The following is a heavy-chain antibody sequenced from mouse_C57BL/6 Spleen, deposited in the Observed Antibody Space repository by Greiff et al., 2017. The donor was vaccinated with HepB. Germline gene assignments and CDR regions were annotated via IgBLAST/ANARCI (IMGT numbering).Heavy chain of an antibody. V-gene: IGHV1-82*01. CDR1: GYAFSSSW. CDR2: IYPGDGDT. Sequence: QVQLQQSGPELVKPGASVKISCKASGYAFSSSWMNWVKQRPGKGLEWIGRIYPGDGDTNYNGKFKGKATLTADKSSSTAYMQLSSLTSEDSAVYFGARYNYYGSSSYDMDYWGQGTSVTVSS. J-gene: IGHJ4*01. D-gene: IGHD1-1*01. CDR3: ARYNYYGSSSYDMDY.